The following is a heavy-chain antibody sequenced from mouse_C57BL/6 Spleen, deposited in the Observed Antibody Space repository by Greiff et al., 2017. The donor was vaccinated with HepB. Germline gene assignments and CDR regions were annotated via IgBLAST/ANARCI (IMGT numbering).Heavy chain of an antibody. CDR2: ISSGSSTI. CDR3: APYDGYFYAMDY. D-gene: IGHD2-3*01. Sequence: EVMLVESGGGLVKPGGSLKLSCAASGFTFSDYGMHWVRQAPEKGLEWVAYISSGSSTIYYADTVKGRFTISRDNAKNTLFLQMTSLRSEDTAMYYCAPYDGYFYAMDYWGQGTSVTVSS. V-gene: IGHV5-17*01. J-gene: IGHJ4*01. CDR1: GFTFSDYG.